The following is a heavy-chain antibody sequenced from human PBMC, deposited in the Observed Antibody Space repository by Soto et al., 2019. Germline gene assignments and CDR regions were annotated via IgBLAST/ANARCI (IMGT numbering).Heavy chain of an antibody. CDR1: GFTFSSYA. J-gene: IGHJ4*02. D-gene: IGHD6-13*01. V-gene: IGHV3-23*01. Sequence: EVQLLESGGGLVQPGGSLRLSCAASGFTFSSYAMSWVRQAPGKGLEWVSAISGSGVSTYYADSVKGRFTISRDNSKNTLYLQMSSLRDEDTAVNYCAKEHHYSSSWSEFDYWGQGNLVTVTS. CDR2: ISGSGVST. CDR3: AKEHHYSSSWSEFDY.